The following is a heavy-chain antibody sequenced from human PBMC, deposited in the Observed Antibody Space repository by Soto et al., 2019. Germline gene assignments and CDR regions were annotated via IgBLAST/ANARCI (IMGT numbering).Heavy chain of an antibody. J-gene: IGHJ4*02. V-gene: IGHV4-31*02. CDR3: ARGSSTYFDVMTDYYTADYFDF. CDR1: SISGGTYY. D-gene: IGHD3-9*01. Sequence: SISGGTYYWSWIRQHPGKGLEWIGYISYSGSTYYSPSLKSRVTMSVDKSKNQFSLTLSSVTAADTAIYYCARGSSTYFDVMTDYYTADYFDFWGQGAPVTVSS. CDR2: ISYSGST.